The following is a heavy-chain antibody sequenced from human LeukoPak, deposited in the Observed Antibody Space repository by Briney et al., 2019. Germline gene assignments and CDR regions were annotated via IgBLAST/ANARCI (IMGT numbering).Heavy chain of an antibody. V-gene: IGHV1-8*01. Sequence: ASVKVSCKASGYTFTTYDINWVRQATGQGLEWMGWMNPDSGDTGYAQKFQGRVTMTRNTSISTVYLELSSLTSDDTAVYYCARGQRSTLFGVAVEDWGQGSLVTVSS. D-gene: IGHD3-3*01. CDR1: GYTFTTYD. J-gene: IGHJ4*02. CDR3: ARGQRSTLFGVAVED. CDR2: MNPDSGDT.